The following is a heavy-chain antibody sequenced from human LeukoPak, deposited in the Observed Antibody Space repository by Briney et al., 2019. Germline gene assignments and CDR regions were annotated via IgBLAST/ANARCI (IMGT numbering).Heavy chain of an antibody. D-gene: IGHD3-22*01. CDR1: GFIFSSYG. CDR3: AKNLYYYDSSGHLFDY. Sequence: PGGSLRLSCAASGFIFSSYGMHWVRQAPGKGLEWVAFIRYDGSNKYYADSVKDRFTISRDNSKNTLYLQMNSLRAEDTAVYYCAKNLYYYDSSGHLFDYWGQGTLVTVSS. J-gene: IGHJ4*02. CDR2: IRYDGSNK. V-gene: IGHV3-30*02.